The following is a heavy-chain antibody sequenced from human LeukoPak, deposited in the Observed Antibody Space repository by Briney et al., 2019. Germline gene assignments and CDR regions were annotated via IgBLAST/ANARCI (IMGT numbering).Heavy chain of an antibody. CDR2: IYHSGSP. J-gene: IGHJ4*02. CDR3: ARFAFGVVITHFDY. Sequence: SETLSLTCAVSGGSISSNNWWGWVRQPPGKGLEWIGEIYHSGSPNYNPSLKSRVTISVDKSRNHFSLNLSSVTAADTAVYYCARFAFGVVITHFDYWGQGTLVTVSS. V-gene: IGHV4-4*02. D-gene: IGHD3-3*01. CDR1: GGSISSNNW.